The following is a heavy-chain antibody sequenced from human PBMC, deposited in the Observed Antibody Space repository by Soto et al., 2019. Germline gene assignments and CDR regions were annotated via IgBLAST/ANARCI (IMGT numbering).Heavy chain of an antibody. CDR1: GDTFKNCV. J-gene: IGHJ6*02. Sequence: ASVKVSCKASGDTFKNCVISWVRQAPGQGLEWMGGIIPLFGTTDFAQRFQGRLTITTDESTTTAYMELSRLRSEDTATYYCAAELGFGKLSVVWGQGTTVTVYS. D-gene: IGHD3-10*01. V-gene: IGHV1-69*05. CDR3: AAELGFGKLSVV. CDR2: IIPLFGTT.